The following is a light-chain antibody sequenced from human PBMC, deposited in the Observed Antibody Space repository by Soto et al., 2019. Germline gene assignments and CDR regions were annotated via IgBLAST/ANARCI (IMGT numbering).Light chain of an antibody. Sequence: DIQMTQSPSSLSASVGDSVTITCRASQGINKFLAWFQQKPGTAPKSLISTAPRLQSGVPSRFSGSGSVTHFTLTINNLQPEDFATYYCQQYESFPLTFGGGTRVEIK. V-gene: IGKV1-16*01. J-gene: IGKJ4*01. CDR1: QGINKF. CDR3: QQYESFPLT. CDR2: TAP.